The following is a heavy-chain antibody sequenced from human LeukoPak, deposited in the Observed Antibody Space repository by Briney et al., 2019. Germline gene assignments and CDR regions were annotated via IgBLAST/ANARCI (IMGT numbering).Heavy chain of an antibody. CDR3: ARDSEKVGATPSGDY. Sequence: GGSLRLSCAASGFTFSSYAMSWVRQAPGKGLEWVAVISYDGSNKYYADSVKGRFTISRDNSKNTLYLQMNSLRAEDTAVYYCARDSEKVGATPSGDYWGQGTLVTVSS. CDR1: GFTFSSYA. J-gene: IGHJ4*02. D-gene: IGHD1-26*01. CDR2: ISYDGSNK. V-gene: IGHV3-30-3*01.